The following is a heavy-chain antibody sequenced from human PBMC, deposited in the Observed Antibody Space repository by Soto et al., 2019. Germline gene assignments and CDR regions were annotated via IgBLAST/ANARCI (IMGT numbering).Heavy chain of an antibody. Sequence: EVQLLESGGGLVQPGGSLRLSCAASGFTFSSCAMSWVRQVPGKGLEWGSTISGSGASTYYSDSVKGRFTISRDNSKNTLYLQMNIMRVDNTSVYYRAKRSEGLPRRPFDPRGKGTMVTVSS. CDR2: ISGSGAST. D-gene: IGHD2-21*01. V-gene: IGHV3-23*01. CDR1: GFTFSSCA. J-gene: IGHJ5*02. CDR3: AKRSEGLPRRPFDP.